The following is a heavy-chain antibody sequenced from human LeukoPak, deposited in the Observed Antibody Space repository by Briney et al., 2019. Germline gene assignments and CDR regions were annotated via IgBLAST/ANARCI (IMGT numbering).Heavy chain of an antibody. D-gene: IGHD3-22*01. CDR3: ARYYDRWDAFDI. CDR1: GGSISSGDYY. CDR2: IYYSGST. J-gene: IGHJ3*02. V-gene: IGHV4-30-4*01. Sequence: KTSETLSLTCTVSGGSISSGDYYWSWIRQPPGKGLEWIGYIYYSGSTYYNPSLKRRVTISVDTSKNQFSLKLSSVTAADTAVYYCARYYDRWDAFDIWGQGTMVTVSS.